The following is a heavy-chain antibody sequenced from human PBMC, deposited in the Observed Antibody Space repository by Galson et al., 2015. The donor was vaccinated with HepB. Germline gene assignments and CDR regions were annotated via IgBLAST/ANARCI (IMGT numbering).Heavy chain of an antibody. Sequence: SQTLPCAASGSTFRNYSTSWLRQAPGKALEWVSAISGSGGGTYYADSVKGRFTISRDNSKNTLYLQMNSLRAEDTAVYYCSGKRITIFGVVAQGKDYWGQGTLVTVSS. CDR3: SGKRITIFGVVAQGKDY. V-gene: IGHV3-23*01. CDR1: GSTFRNYS. D-gene: IGHD3-3*01. CDR2: ISGSGGGT. J-gene: IGHJ4*02.